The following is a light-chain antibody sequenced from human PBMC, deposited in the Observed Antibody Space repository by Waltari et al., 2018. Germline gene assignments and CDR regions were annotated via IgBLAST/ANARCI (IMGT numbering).Light chain of an antibody. CDR1: QRISNF. CDR2: AAS. Sequence: DIQMTQSPSSLSASVGDRVTITCRASQRISNFLNWYQKKPGKAPKRQIYAASSLQSGVPSRFSGSGSGTDFTLTISSLQPDDFATYYCQQSNSNPQTFGQGTKVETK. CDR3: QQSNSNPQT. J-gene: IGKJ1*01. V-gene: IGKV1-39*01.